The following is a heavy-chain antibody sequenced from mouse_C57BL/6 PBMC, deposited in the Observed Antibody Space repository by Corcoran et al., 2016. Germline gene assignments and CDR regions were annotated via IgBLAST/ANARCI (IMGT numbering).Heavy chain of an antibody. V-gene: IGHV3-6*01. CDR1: GYSITSGYY. D-gene: IGHD1-1*01. CDR3: ARDPLYYYGSSPFV. J-gene: IGHJ1*03. CDR2: ISYDGSN. Sequence: DVQLQESGPGLVKPSQSLSPTCSVTGYSITSGYYWNWIRQFPGNKLEWMGYISYDGSNNYNPSLKNRISITRDTSKNQFFLKLNSVTTEDTATYYCARDPLYYYGSSPFVWGTGTTVTVSS.